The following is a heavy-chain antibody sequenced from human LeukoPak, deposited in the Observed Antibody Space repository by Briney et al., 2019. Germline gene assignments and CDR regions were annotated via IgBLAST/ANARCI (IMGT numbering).Heavy chain of an antibody. J-gene: IGHJ4*02. D-gene: IGHD4-17*01. V-gene: IGHV3-11*05. Sequence: GGSLRLSCAASGFTFSAYYMAWLRQAPGKGPEWVSHISGSSSDRRYADSVKGRFTISRDNAKSSLYLQMSSLRAEDTAVYYCARDDDGDNPPDYWGQGTLVTVSS. CDR1: GFTFSAYY. CDR3: ARDDDGDNPPDY. CDR2: ISGSSSDR.